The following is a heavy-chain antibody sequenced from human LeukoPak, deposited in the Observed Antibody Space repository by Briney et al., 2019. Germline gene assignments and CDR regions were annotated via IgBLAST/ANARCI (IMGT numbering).Heavy chain of an antibody. CDR2: INHSGST. J-gene: IGHJ4*02. D-gene: IGHD2-2*01. CDR3: ARGVGIVVVPAARRHFDY. CDR1: GGSFSGYY. Sequence: PSETLSLTCAVYGGSFSGYYWSWIRQPPGKGLEWIGEINHSGSTNYNPSLKSRVTISVDTSKNQFSLKLSPVTAADTAVYYCARGVGIVVVPAARRHFDYWGQGTLVTVSS. V-gene: IGHV4-34*01.